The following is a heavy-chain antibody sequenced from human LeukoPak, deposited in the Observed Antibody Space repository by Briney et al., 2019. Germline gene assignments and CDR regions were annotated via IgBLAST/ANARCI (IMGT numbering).Heavy chain of an antibody. D-gene: IGHD3-10*01. J-gene: IGHJ5*02. CDR2: ISGSGIYT. CDR1: GFNFSSYA. Sequence: GGSLRLSCAASGFNFSSYAMSWVRQAPGKGLEWVSAISGSGIYTYYADSVKGRFTISRNNSKNTLYLQMNTLRAEDTAVYYCAKSRAVDVNWFDPWGQGTLVTVSS. V-gene: IGHV3-23*01. CDR3: AKSRAVDVNWFDP.